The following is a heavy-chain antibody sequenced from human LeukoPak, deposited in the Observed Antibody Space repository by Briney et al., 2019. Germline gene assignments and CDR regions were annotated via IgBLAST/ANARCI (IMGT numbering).Heavy chain of an antibody. Sequence: SETLSLTCTVSGGSISSSSYYWGWIRQPPGKGLEWIGSIYYSGSTYYNPSLKSRVTISVDTSKNQFSLKLSSVTAADTAVYYCARVPFLGYCSGGSCYSDVWGKGTTVTVSS. CDR3: ARVPFLGYCSGGSCYSDV. J-gene: IGHJ6*04. V-gene: IGHV4-39*01. CDR1: GGSISSSSYY. D-gene: IGHD2-15*01. CDR2: IYYSGST.